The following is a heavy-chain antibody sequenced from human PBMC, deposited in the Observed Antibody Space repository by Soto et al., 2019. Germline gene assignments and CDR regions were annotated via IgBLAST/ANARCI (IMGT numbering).Heavy chain of an antibody. J-gene: IGHJ4*02. Sequence: ASVKVSCKASGYTFTSYAMHWVRQAPGQGLEWMGWINAGNGNTKYSQKFQGRVTITRDTSASTAYMELSSLRSEDTAVYYCARDSSQTGIVVVTAITGYWGQGTLVTVS. CDR2: INAGNGNT. CDR3: ARDSSQTGIVVVTAITGY. V-gene: IGHV1-3*01. CDR1: GYTFTSYA. D-gene: IGHD2-21*02.